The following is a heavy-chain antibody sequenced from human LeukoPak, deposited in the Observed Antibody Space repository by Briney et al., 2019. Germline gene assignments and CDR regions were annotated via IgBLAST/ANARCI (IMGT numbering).Heavy chain of an antibody. Sequence: GGSLRLSCAGSRFTFSSYWMNWVRQAPGKGLEWVANIKRDGIPTYYADSVKGRFTISRDNARISVYLQMNSLRVDDTAVYYCASDLSQTGALNIWGQGTMVTVSS. CDR1: RFTFSSYW. CDR3: ASDLSQTGALNI. V-gene: IGHV3-7*01. CDR2: IKRDGIPT. D-gene: IGHD7-27*01. J-gene: IGHJ3*02.